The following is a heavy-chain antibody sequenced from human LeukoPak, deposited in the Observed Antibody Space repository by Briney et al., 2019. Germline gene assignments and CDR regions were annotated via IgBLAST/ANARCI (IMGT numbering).Heavy chain of an antibody. CDR3: ARDKYYDASDAFDI. CDR2: INPNSGGT. V-gene: IGHV1-2*02. J-gene: IGHJ3*02. Sequence: ASVKVSSKASGYTFTGYYMHWVRQAPGQGLEWMGWINPNSGGTNYAQKFQGRVTMTRDTSISTAYMELSSLRSEDTAVYYCARDKYYDASDAFDIWGQGTMVTVSS. CDR1: GYTFTGYY. D-gene: IGHD3-22*01.